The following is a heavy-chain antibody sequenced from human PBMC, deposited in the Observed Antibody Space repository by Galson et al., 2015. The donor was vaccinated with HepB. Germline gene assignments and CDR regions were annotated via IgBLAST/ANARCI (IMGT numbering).Heavy chain of an antibody. V-gene: IGHV4-59*08. J-gene: IGHJ6*02. D-gene: IGHD2-21*02. CDR1: GGSINTYY. CDR2: IYYNGRT. CDR3: ARSGMVTAMPYYYGMDV. Sequence: SETLSLTCTVSGGSINTYYWSWIRQPPGKGLEWIGYIYYNGRTNYDLSLKSRVIMSIDTSKNQFSLRLTSVTAADTAVYYCARSGMVTAMPYYYGMDVWGQGTTVTVSS.